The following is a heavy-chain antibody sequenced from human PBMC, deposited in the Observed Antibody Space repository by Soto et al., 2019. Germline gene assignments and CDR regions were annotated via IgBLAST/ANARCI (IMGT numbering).Heavy chain of an antibody. D-gene: IGHD3-22*01. CDR2: INPSGGST. V-gene: IGHV1-46*01. J-gene: IGHJ3*02. Sequence: GASVKVSCKASGYTFTSYYMHWVRQAPGQGLEWMGIINPSGGSTSYAQKFQGRVTMTRDTSTSTVYMELSSLRSEDTAVYYCARDLNYYDSSGYQTDAFDIWGQGTMVTVSS. CDR1: GYTFTSYY. CDR3: ARDLNYYDSSGYQTDAFDI.